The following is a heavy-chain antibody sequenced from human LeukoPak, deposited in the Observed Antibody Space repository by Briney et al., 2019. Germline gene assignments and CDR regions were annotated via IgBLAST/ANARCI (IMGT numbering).Heavy chain of an antibody. Sequence: GGSLRLSCAASGFTFSSYSMNWVRQAPGKGLEWVSYISSSGSTIYYADSVKGRFTISRDNAKNSLYLQMNSLRAEDTAVYYCAKSPGYYYGSGSDYWGQGTLVTVSS. CDR2: ISSSGSTI. D-gene: IGHD3-10*01. CDR1: GFTFSSYS. V-gene: IGHV3-48*04. J-gene: IGHJ4*02. CDR3: AKSPGYYYGSGSDY.